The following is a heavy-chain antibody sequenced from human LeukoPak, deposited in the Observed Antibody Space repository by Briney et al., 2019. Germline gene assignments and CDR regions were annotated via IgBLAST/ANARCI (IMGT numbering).Heavy chain of an antibody. V-gene: IGHV1-18*01. CDR2: ISAYNGNT. Sequence: GASVKVSCKASGYTFTSYGISWVRQAPGQGLEWMGWISAYNGNTNYAQKLQGRVTMTTDTSTSTAYMELRSLRSVDTAVYYCAREVGRSRSIPLINHDAFDIWGQETRVTVSS. D-gene: IGHD3-16*01. J-gene: IGHJ3*02. CDR1: GYTFTSYG. CDR3: AREVGRSRSIPLINHDAFDI.